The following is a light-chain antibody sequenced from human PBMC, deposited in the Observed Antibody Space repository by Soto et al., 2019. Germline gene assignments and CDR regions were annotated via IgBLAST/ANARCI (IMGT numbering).Light chain of an antibody. J-gene: IGKJ1*01. CDR1: QSVSNW. CDR3: QQYHSYPWT. Sequence: DIEMTQSPSTLSASVGDRVTITCRASQSVSNWLAWYHQKPGKAPKVLMYQASKLENGVPSRFSGSESGTDFNLTISSLQPDDFGTYYCQQYHSYPWTFGQGTNVEF. CDR2: QAS. V-gene: IGKV1-5*03.